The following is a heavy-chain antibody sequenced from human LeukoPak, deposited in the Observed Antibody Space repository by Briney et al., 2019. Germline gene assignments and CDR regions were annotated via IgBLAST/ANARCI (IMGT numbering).Heavy chain of an antibody. D-gene: IGHD5-18*01. V-gene: IGHV4-59*01. CDR2: IYYSGST. CDR3: AGWAMDKQYYFDY. J-gene: IGHJ4*02. Sequence: SETLSLTCIVSGGSISSYYWSWIRQPPGKGLEWIGHIYYSGSTNYNLSLKSRVSISVDTSKNQFSLKLSSMTAADTAVYYCAGWAMDKQYYFDYWGQGTLVTVSS. CDR1: GGSISSYY.